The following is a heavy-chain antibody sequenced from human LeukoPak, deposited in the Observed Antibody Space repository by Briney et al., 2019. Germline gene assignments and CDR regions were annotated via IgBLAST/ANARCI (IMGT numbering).Heavy chain of an antibody. CDR2: IYFSGST. Sequence: SETLSLTCTVSGGSISSYYWSWIRQPPGKGLEWIGYIYFSGSTNYNPSLKSRVTISVDTSKNQFSLKLSSVTAADTAVYYCARTTEGGYTYDYFYYYYMDVWGKGTTVTISS. CDR1: GGSISSYY. CDR3: ARTTEGGYTYDYFYYYYMDV. J-gene: IGHJ6*03. D-gene: IGHD5-18*01. V-gene: IGHV4-59*01.